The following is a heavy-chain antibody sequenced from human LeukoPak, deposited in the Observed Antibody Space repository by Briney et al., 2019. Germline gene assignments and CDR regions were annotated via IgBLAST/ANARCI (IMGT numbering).Heavy chain of an antibody. J-gene: IGHJ6*03. Sequence: GGSLRLSCAASGFTFSSYAMHWVRQAPGKGLEWVAVISYDGSNKYYADSVKGRFTISRDNAKNSLYLQMNSLRAEDTAVYYCARDLGDEQLVPSHYMDVWGKGTTVTVSS. CDR1: GFTFSSYA. D-gene: IGHD6-6*01. CDR3: ARDLGDEQLVPSHYMDV. V-gene: IGHV3-30*04. CDR2: ISYDGSNK.